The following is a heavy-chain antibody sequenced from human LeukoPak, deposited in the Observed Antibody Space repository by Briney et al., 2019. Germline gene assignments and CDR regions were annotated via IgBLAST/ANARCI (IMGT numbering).Heavy chain of an antibody. D-gene: IGHD3-16*02. CDR3: ARFGFWGSYHPKLGMDV. CDR1: GGSFSGYY. V-gene: IGHV4-34*01. CDR2: INHSGST. J-gene: IGHJ6*03. Sequence: SETLSLTCAVYGGSFSGYYWSWIRQPPGKGLEWIGEINHSGSTNYNPSLKSRVTISVDTSKNQFSLKLSSVTAADTAVYYCARFGFWGSYHPKLGMDVWGKGTTVTVSS.